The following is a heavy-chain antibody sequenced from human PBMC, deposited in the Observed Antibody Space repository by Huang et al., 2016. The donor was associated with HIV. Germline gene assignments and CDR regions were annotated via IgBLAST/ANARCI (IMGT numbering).Heavy chain of an antibody. J-gene: IGHJ4*02. D-gene: IGHD3-22*01. CDR2: INHSGGT. CDR3: ARILMYYKSSGYGFDC. V-gene: IGHV4-34*01. CDR1: GGSFSGYY. Sequence: QVQLQQWGAGLLKPSETLSITCAVYGGSFSGYYWSWIRQPPGKGLEWSGEINHSGGTNFNPSLKSRVTISVDTSKSQFSLKLSSVTAAETAVYYCARILMYYKSSGYGFDCWGQGTMVTVSS.